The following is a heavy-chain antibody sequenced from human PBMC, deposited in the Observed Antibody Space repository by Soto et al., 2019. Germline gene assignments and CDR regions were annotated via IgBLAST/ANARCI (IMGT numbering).Heavy chain of an antibody. Sequence: SQTLSLTCAISGDSVSSNSAAWNWIRQSPSRGLEWLGRTYYRSKWYNDYAISVKSRITFNPDTSKNQFSLHLNSVTPEDTAVYYCARAQRNGAVAWFDPWGQGTLVTVS. D-gene: IGHD6-19*01. J-gene: IGHJ5*02. CDR2: TYYRSKWYN. CDR1: GDSVSSNSAA. V-gene: IGHV6-1*01. CDR3: ARAQRNGAVAWFDP.